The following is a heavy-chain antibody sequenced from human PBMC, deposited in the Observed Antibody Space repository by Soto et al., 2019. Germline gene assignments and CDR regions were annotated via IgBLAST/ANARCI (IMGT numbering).Heavy chain of an antibody. CDR1: GDSVSSNSAA. J-gene: IGHJ5*02. D-gene: IGHD1-26*01. CDR3: ARGVQVGASCNWFDH. Sequence: QSQTLSLTCAISGDSVSSNSAAWNWIRQSPSRGLEWLGRTYYRSKGYNDYAVSVKSRITINPDTSKNQFSLKLNSVTPEDTAVYYCARGVQVGASCNWFDHWGQGTLVTVSS. CDR2: TYYRSKGYN. V-gene: IGHV6-1*01.